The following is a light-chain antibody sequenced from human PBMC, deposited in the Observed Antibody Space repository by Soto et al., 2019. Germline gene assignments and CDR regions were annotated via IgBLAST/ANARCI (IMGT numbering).Light chain of an antibody. Sequence: QSVLTQPPSVSGAPGQRVTISCTGSSSNIGAGYDVHWYQQLPGTAPKLLIYGNSNRPSGVPDRFSGSKSGTSASLAITGLQAEDEADYYCQSYDSSLSGSGFGTGTKLTAL. J-gene: IGLJ1*01. CDR3: QSYDSSLSGSG. V-gene: IGLV1-40*01. CDR1: SSNIGAGYD. CDR2: GNS.